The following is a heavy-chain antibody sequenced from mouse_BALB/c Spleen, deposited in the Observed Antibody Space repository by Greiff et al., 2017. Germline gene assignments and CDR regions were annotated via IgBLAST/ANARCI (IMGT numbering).Heavy chain of an antibody. Sequence: EVNVVESGGGLVQPGGSLKLSCAASGFTFSSYTMSWVRQTPEKRLEWVAYISNGGGSTYYPDTVKGRFTISRDNAKNTLYLQMSSLKSEDTAMYYCARRGRYDGYYFDYWGQGTTLTVSS. CDR1: GFTFSSYT. CDR2: ISNGGGST. D-gene: IGHD2-14*01. CDR3: ARRGRYDGYYFDY. V-gene: IGHV5-12-2*01. J-gene: IGHJ2*01.